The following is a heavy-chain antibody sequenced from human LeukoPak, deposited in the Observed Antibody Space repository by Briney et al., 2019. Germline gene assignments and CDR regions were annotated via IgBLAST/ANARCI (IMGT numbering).Heavy chain of an antibody. CDR2: IYYSGST. Sequence: PSETLSLTCTVSGGSLSTYYWSWIRQPTGKGLEWIGYIYYSGSTNYKPSLKSRVTMSVDTSKNQFSLKLSSVTAADTAVYYCAREGVTHNWFDPWGQGTLVTVSS. D-gene: IGHD4-11*01. V-gene: IGHV4-59*01. CDR1: GGSLSTYY. J-gene: IGHJ5*02. CDR3: AREGVTHNWFDP.